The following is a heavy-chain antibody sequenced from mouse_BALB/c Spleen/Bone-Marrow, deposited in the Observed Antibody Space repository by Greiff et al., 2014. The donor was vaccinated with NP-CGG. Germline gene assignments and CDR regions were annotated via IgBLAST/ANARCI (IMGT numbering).Heavy chain of an antibody. V-gene: IGHV5-4*02. Sequence: DVKLVESGGGLVKPGGSQKLSCAASGFTFSDFYMFWFRQTPEKRLEWVATISNGGTYTYYPDSVKGRFTISRDNAKNNLYLQMSSLKSEDTAMYYCARSGERYGAMDYWGQGTSVTVTS. J-gene: IGHJ4*01. D-gene: IGHD1-1*02. CDR3: ARSGERYGAMDY. CDR1: GFTFSDFY. CDR2: ISNGGTYT.